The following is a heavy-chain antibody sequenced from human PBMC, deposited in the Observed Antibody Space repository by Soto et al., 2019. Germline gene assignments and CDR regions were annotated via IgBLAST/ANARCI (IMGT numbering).Heavy chain of an antibody. V-gene: IGHV1-18*01. CDR1: GYTFTSYG. J-gene: IGHJ3*02. D-gene: IGHD6-13*01. CDR2: ISAYNGNT. Sequence: VSVKACSKASGYTFTSYGLSSVRQAPGQGLEWMGWISAYNGNTNYAQKLQGRVTMTTDTSTSTAYMELRSLRSDDTAVYYCARAAAGTADAFDIWGQGTMVTVSS. CDR3: ARAAAGTADAFDI.